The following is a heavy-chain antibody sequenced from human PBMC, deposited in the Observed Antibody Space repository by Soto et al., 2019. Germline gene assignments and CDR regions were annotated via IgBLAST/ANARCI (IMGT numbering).Heavy chain of an antibody. Sequence: QVQLQASGPGLVQPSGTRSLTCAVSGVSINNSNWWSWVRQTPGKGLEWIGETSHSGTTNYNPSLKTLVTISIDKSKTQFSLKMNAVTAASPAVYYCAREVNSSPARGPNWFDPWGQGTLVTVSS. J-gene: IGHJ5*02. CDR1: GVSINNSNW. V-gene: IGHV4-4*02. CDR3: AREVNSSPARGPNWFDP. CDR2: TSHSGTT. D-gene: IGHD6-13*01.